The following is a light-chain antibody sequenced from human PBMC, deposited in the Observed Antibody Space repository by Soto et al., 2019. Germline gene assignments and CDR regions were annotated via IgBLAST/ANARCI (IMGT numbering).Light chain of an antibody. CDR1: SSDVGTYKY. CDR2: EVS. V-gene: IGLV2-8*01. J-gene: IGLJ2*01. Sequence: SALTQPPSASGSPGQSVTISCTGTSSDVGTYKYVSWYQQHPGKAPKLMIYEVSKRPSGVPDRFSASKSGNTASLTVSGLQAEDEADYYCSSYAGSNNVLFGGGTKLTVL. CDR3: SSYAGSNNVL.